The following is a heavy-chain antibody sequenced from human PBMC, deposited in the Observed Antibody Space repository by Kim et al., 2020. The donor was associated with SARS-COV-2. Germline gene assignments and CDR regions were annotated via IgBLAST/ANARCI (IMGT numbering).Heavy chain of an antibody. J-gene: IGHJ4*02. CDR3: ARSFGYCSGGSCYSSYFDY. CDR2: IWYDGSNK. Sequence: GGSLRLSCAASGFTFSSYGMHWVRQAPGKGLEWVAVIWYDGSNKYYADSVKGRFTISRDNSKNTLYLQMNSLRAEDTAVYYCARSFGYCSGGSCYSSYFDYWGQGTLVTVSS. D-gene: IGHD2-15*01. CDR1: GFTFSSYG. V-gene: IGHV3-33*01.